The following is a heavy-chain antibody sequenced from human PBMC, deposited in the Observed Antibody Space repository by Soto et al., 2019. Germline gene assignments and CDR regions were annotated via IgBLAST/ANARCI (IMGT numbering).Heavy chain of an antibody. CDR3: AREPLGIAAAGTHYHYYGMDV. CDR1: GGSISSYY. J-gene: IGHJ6*02. V-gene: IGHV4-4*07. Sequence: SETLSLTCTVSGGSISSYYWSWIRQPAGEGLEWIGRIYTSGSTNYNPSLKSRVTMSVDTSKNQFSLKLSSVTAADTAVYYCAREPLGIAAAGTHYHYYGMDVWGQGTTVT. CDR2: IYTSGST. D-gene: IGHD6-13*01.